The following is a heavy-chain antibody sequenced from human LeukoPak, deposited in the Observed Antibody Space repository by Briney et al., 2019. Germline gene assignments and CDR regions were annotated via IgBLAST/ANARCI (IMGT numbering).Heavy chain of an antibody. J-gene: IGHJ4*02. CDR3: ARGGYCGSTSCSGSRFDF. D-gene: IGHD2-2*01. CDR2: ISSASSTI. CDR1: GFTFSSYS. Sequence: GGSLGLSCAASGFTFSSYSMNWVRQAPGKGLEWVSYISSASSTIFYTDSVKGRFTISRDNAKNSLYLQMDIPRDGDTAVYYCARGGYCGSTSCSGSRFDFWGQGTLVTVSS. V-gene: IGHV3-48*02.